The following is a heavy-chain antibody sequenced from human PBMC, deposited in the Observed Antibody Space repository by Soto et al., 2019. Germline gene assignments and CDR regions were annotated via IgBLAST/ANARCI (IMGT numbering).Heavy chain of an antibody. J-gene: IGHJ4*02. Sequence: PVGSLRLSCAASGFTFSNCAMSWGRQTPGKGLEWVSAISSSGGSTYYADSVKGRFTISRDNSKDTLYLQMNSLRAEDTAVYYCANNQLSTVAGTLDYWGKGTLVT. CDR2: ISSSGGST. CDR3: ANNQLSTVAGTLDY. CDR1: GFTFSNCA. V-gene: IGHV3-23*01. D-gene: IGHD3-3*02.